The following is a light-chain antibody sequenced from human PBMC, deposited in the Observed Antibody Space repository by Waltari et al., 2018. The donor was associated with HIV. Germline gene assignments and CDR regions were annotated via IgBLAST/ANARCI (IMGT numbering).Light chain of an antibody. CDR3: ALYMGSGVWV. CDR2: NTD. V-gene: IGLV8-61*01. Sequence: QTVVTQEPSFSVSPGATVTLTCGLRPGPVSTTYYSSWYQQTPGQAPRTLIYNTDPRSSGVPDRFSGSIVGDKAVLTITGAQADDECDYYCALYMGSGVWVFGGGTTLTVL. CDR1: PGPVSTTYY. J-gene: IGLJ3*02.